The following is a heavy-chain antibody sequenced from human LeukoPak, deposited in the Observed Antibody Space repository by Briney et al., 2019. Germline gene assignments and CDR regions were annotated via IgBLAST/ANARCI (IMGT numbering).Heavy chain of an antibody. V-gene: IGHV3-48*01. D-gene: IGHD3-10*01. CDR2: ISSSSSTI. J-gene: IGHJ5*02. Sequence: GGSLRLSCAASGFTFSSYSMNWVRQAPGKGLEWVSYISSSSSTIYYADSVKGRFTTSRDNAKNSLYLQMNSLRAEDTAVYYCARTLWFGGQDWFDPWGQGTLVTVSS. CDR3: ARTLWFGGQDWFDP. CDR1: GFTFSSYS.